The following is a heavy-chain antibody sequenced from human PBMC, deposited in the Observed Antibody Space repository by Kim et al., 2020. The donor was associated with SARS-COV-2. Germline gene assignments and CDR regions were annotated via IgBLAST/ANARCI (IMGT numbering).Heavy chain of an antibody. D-gene: IGHD2-2*01. V-gene: IGHV3-23*01. J-gene: IGHJ6*02. CDR3: AKDWSQDQLLLGFYYYGMDV. Sequence: RFTISRDNSKNTLYLQMNSLRAEDTAVYYCAKDWSQDQLLLGFYYYGMDVWGQGTTVTVSS.